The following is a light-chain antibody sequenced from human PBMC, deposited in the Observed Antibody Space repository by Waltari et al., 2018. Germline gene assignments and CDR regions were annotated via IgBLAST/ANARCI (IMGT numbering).Light chain of an antibody. Sequence: QSALTPPPSASGSPGQSITISCPGSARDIGAHDSVSWYQQHPGKAPKLLLYDVNRRPSGVPFRFSGSKSGNTASLTVSGLQTEDEADYYCSSYVGADTAVFGPGTKVTVL. V-gene: IGLV2-8*01. CDR1: ARDIGAHDS. J-gene: IGLJ1*01. CDR3: SSYVGADTAV. CDR2: DVN.